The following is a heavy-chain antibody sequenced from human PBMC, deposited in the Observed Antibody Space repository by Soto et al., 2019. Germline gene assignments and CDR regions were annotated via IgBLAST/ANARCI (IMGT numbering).Heavy chain of an antibody. Sequence: PGESLKISCKGSGYTFTNYWIGWVRQMPGKGPEWMGIIYPGDSDTKYNPSFQGQVTISADKSITTTYLQWSSLKASDTAIYYCAASIFYYGMDVWGQETTVTVSS. J-gene: IGHJ6*02. CDR3: AASIFYYGMDV. CDR1: GYTFTNYW. V-gene: IGHV5-51*01. CDR2: IYPGDSDT.